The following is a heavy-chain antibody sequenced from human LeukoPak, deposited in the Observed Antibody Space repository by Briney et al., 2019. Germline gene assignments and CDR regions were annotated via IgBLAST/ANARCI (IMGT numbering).Heavy chain of an antibody. Sequence: PGGSLRLSCAASGFIFSDYGMHWVRQAPGKGLEWVSYISSSSSTIYYADSVKGRFTISRDNAKNSLYLQMNSLRAEDTAVYYCARGSTYYDSSGQVPFDYWGQGTLVTVSS. J-gene: IGHJ4*02. CDR3: ARGSTYYDSSGQVPFDY. D-gene: IGHD3-22*01. CDR2: ISSSSSTI. CDR1: GFIFSDYG. V-gene: IGHV3-48*01.